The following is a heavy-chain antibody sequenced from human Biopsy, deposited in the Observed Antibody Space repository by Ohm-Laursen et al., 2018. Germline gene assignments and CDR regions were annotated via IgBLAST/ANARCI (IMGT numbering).Heavy chain of an antibody. CDR2: IYYSVMT. V-gene: IGHV4-59*02. CDR3: ARMDCSGGSCHYYSYGMDA. CDR1: GDSVTKYY. Sequence: SDTLSLTCAVSGDSVTKYYWSWIRQPPGKGLEWIGHIYYSVMTNYNPSLQSRVSISVDTSRNQVSLTLSSVTAADTAVYYCARMDCSGGSCHYYSYGMDAWGQGTTVTVSS. J-gene: IGHJ6*02. D-gene: IGHD2-15*01.